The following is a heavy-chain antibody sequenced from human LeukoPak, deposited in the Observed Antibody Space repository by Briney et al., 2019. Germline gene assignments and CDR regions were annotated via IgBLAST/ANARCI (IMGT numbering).Heavy chain of an antibody. CDR2: ISAYNGNT. V-gene: IGHV1-18*01. D-gene: IGHD3-10*01. CDR3: ARVPRRFGEFSHFDH. CDR1: GYTFTSYG. J-gene: IGHJ4*02. Sequence: GASVKVSCKASGYTFTSYGISWVRQAPGQGLEWMGWISAYNGNTNYAQKLQGRVTMTTDTSTSTVYMELSSLRSEDTAVYYCARVPRRFGEFSHFDHWGQGTLVTVSS.